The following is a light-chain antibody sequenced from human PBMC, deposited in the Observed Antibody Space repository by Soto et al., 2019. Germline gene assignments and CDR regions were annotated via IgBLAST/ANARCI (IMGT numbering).Light chain of an antibody. V-gene: IGKV3-20*01. CDR3: QQYGRIPLT. CDR2: DSS. Sequence: EIVLTQSPGTLSLSPGERASLSCSASQSVSRNYVAWYQFRPGQPPRLLIYDSSTRATGIPDRFSGSGSGADFTLTISRLEPGDFAVYFCQQYGRIPLTFGGGARVEIK. J-gene: IGKJ4*01. CDR1: QSVSRNY.